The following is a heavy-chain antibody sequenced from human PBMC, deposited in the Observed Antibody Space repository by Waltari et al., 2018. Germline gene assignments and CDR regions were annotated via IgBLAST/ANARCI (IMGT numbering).Heavy chain of an antibody. D-gene: IGHD3-9*01. Sequence: EVQLVESGGGLVQPGGSLRLSCAASGFTFNIYAMSWVRRAPGKGLEWVSAISGSGGSTYYADSVKGRFTISRDNSKNTLYLQMNSLRAEDTAVYYCATSYYDILTGYSTPWYWGQGTLVTVSS. J-gene: IGHJ4*02. V-gene: IGHV3-23*04. CDR3: ATSYYDILTGYSTPWY. CDR2: ISGSGGST. CDR1: GFTFNIYA.